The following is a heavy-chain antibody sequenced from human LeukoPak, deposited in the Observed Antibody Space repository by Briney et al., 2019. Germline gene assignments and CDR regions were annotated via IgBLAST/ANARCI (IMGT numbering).Heavy chain of an antibody. J-gene: IGHJ6*02. CDR1: GFTFSSYW. V-gene: IGHV3-7*03. Sequence: GGSLRLSCAASGFTFSSYWMSWVRQAPGKGLEWVANIKQDGSEKYYVDSVKGRFTISRDNSKNTLYLQMNSLRAEDTAVYYCAKDRGRIYYYGMDVWGQGTTVTVSS. CDR3: AKDRGRIYYYGMDV. CDR2: IKQDGSEK. D-gene: IGHD2-15*01.